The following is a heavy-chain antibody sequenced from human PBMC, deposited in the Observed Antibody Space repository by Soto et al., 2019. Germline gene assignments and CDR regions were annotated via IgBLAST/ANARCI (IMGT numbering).Heavy chain of an antibody. Sequence: QVQLVESGGGVVQPGRSLRLSCTASGFTLRNYAMHWVRQPPGKGREWVAVISNDGRRQFYADSMEGRFTISRAAAKNMLFLQMNNRRSEDTAVYFCGREQNSGYYRTADYWGQGTRVTVSS. CDR1: GFTLRNYA. CDR2: ISNDGRRQ. V-gene: IGHV3-30*14. J-gene: IGHJ4*02. D-gene: IGHD3-22*01. CDR3: GREQNSGYYRTADY.